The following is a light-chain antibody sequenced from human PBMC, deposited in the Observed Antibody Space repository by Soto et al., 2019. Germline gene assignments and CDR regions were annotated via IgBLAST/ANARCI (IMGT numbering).Light chain of an antibody. CDR2: ATS. CDR3: HQFDSSLT. CDR1: QSVGSSY. Sequence: EIVLTQSPGTLSLSPGERATLSCRASQSVGSSYLAWYQQKPGQAPRLLMYATSSRATGIPDRFSGSGSGTDFTLTISRLEPEEFAVYYCHQFDSSLTFGQGTRVEIK. V-gene: IGKV3-20*01. J-gene: IGKJ1*01.